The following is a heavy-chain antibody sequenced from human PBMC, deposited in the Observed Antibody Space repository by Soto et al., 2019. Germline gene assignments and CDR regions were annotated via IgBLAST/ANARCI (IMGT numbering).Heavy chain of an antibody. CDR2: IYYSGST. CDR3: ARDTEQWLVRRAFDI. Sequence: SETLSLTCTISGGSISSYYWSWIRQPPGKGLEWIGYIYYSGSTNYNPSLKSRVTISVDTSKNQFSLKLSSVTAADTAVYYCARDTEQWLVRRAFDIWGQGTMVTVSS. CDR1: GGSISSYY. J-gene: IGHJ3*02. V-gene: IGHV4-59*01. D-gene: IGHD6-19*01.